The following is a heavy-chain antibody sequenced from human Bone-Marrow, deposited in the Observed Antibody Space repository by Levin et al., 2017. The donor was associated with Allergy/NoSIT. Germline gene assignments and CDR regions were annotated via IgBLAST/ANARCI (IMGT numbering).Heavy chain of an antibody. Sequence: GGSLRLSCAASGFTFSSYAMSWVRQAPGKGLEWVSAISGSGGTTYYADSVKGRFTISRDNSKNTLCLQMNNLRAEDTALYYCAKGDGFRPRFDYWGQGALVTVSS. CDR1: GFTFSSYA. J-gene: IGHJ4*02. CDR3: AKGDGFRPRFDY. D-gene: IGHD3-10*01. V-gene: IGHV3-23*01. CDR2: ISGSGGTT.